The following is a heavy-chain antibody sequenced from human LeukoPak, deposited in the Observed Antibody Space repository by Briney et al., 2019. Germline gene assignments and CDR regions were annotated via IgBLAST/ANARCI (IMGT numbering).Heavy chain of an antibody. CDR3: AKDGARIAVAAYYFDY. CDR2: ISSSSSYI. D-gene: IGHD6-19*01. CDR1: GFTFSSYS. J-gene: IGHJ4*02. V-gene: IGHV3-21*04. Sequence: AGGSLRLSCAASGFTFSSYSMNWVRQAPGKGLEWVSSISSSSSYIYYADSVKGRFTISRDNAKNSLYLQMNSLRAEDTAVYYCAKDGARIAVAAYYFDYWGQGTLVTVSS.